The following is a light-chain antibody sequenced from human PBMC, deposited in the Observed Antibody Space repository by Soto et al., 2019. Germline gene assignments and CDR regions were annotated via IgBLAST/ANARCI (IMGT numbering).Light chain of an antibody. CDR2: GAS. CDR1: ETVAGSY. V-gene: IGKV3-20*01. Sequence: EIVLTQSPGTLSLSPGERATLSCRASETVAGSYLAWYQQKPGQAPRLLIHGASTRATGIADRFSGSGSGTDFTLTISRLEPEDFAVYYCQLYGTSPKTFGQGTRWISN. J-gene: IGKJ1*01. CDR3: QLYGTSPKT.